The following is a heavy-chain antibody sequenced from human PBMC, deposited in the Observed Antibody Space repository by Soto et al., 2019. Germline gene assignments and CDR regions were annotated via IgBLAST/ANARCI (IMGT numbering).Heavy chain of an antibody. V-gene: IGHV4-61*01. CDR1: GGSVSSSNYY. J-gene: IGHJ4*02. Sequence: PSETLSLTCTVSGGSVSSSNYYWTWIRQPPGKGLEWIGYIYYSGSTNYNPSLKSRVTISVDTSKNQFSLKLSSVTAADTAVYYCARDPHYGSYFDYWGRGTLVTVSS. CDR2: IYYSGST. D-gene: IGHD3-10*01. CDR3: ARDPHYGSYFDY.